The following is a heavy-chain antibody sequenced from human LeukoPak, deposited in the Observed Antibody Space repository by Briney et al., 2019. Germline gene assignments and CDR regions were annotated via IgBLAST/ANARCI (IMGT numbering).Heavy chain of an antibody. D-gene: IGHD1-26*01. CDR3: ARASGPYEGGAFDI. V-gene: IGHV1-46*01. CDR2: VTPSGVYK. J-gene: IGHJ3*02. CDR1: GYSLTTYY. Sequence: GASVKVSCKASGYSLTTYYMHWVRQAPGQGLEWMAIVTPSGVYKTYAQKFEGRVTMTRDMSTSAVYMELTSLTSEDTAVYYCARASGPYEGGAFDIWGQGTMVTVSS.